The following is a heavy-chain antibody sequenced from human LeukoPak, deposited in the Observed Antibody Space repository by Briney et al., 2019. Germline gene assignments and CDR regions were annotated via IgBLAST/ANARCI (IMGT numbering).Heavy chain of an antibody. CDR2: ISAYNGNT. CDR3: ATHTITMVRGVIMSNWFDP. D-gene: IGHD3-10*01. CDR1: GYTFTSYG. V-gene: IGHV1-18*01. Sequence: ASVKVSCKASGYTFTSYGISWVRQAPGQGLEWMGWISAYNGNTNYAQKLQGRVTMTTDTSTSTAYMELRSLRSDDTVVYYCATHTITMVRGVIMSNWFDPWGQGTLVTVSS. J-gene: IGHJ5*02.